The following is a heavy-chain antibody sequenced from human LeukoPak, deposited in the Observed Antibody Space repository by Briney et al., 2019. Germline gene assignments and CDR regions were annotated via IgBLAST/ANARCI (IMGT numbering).Heavy chain of an antibody. D-gene: IGHD3-22*01. CDR2: IKQDGSEK. J-gene: IGHJ4*02. Sequence: GGSLRLSCAASGFTFSSYWMSWVRQAPGKGLEWVANIKQDGSEKYYVDSVKGRFTISRDNAKNSLYLQMNSLRAEDTAVYYCAKGLAIVVTPPGYWGQGTLVTVSS. V-gene: IGHV3-7*01. CDR3: AKGLAIVVTPPGY. CDR1: GFTFSSYW.